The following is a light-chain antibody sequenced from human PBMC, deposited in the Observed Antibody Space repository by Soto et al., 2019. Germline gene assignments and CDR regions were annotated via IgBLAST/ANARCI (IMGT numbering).Light chain of an antibody. CDR3: QHYGTSLFT. J-gene: IGKJ3*01. CDR1: QSVSDGN. V-gene: IGKV3-20*01. CDR2: ATF. Sequence: EIVLTQSPDTLSLSPGERATLSCRASQSVSDGNLAWYQQRPGQPPRLLIYATFIRATGVPDRFSGSGSGTDFTLTISRLEPEDFAVFFCQHYGTSLFTLGPGTRVDIK.